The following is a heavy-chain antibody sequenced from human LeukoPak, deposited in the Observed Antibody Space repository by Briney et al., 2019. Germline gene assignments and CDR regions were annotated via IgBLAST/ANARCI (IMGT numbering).Heavy chain of an antibody. Sequence: ASVKVSCKASGYTFTSYGISWVRQAPGQGLEWMGWISAYNGNTNYAQKLQGRVTMTTDTSTSTAYMELRSLRSDDTAVYYCARGAKEYYYDSSGYLPGDYWGQGTLVTVSS. CDR3: ARGAKEYYYDSSGYLPGDY. CDR2: ISAYNGNT. J-gene: IGHJ4*02. V-gene: IGHV1-18*01. D-gene: IGHD3-22*01. CDR1: GYTFTSYG.